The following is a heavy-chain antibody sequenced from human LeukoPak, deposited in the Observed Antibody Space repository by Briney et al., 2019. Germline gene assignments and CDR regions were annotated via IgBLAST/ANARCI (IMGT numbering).Heavy chain of an antibody. V-gene: IGHV4-34*01. CDR3: ARGRRGDIVVVPAAPSSAGNWFDP. Sequence: KPSETLSLTCAVYGGSFSGYYWSWIRQPPGKGLEWIGEINHSGSTNYNPPLKSRVTISVDTSKNQFSLKLSSVTAADTAVYYCARGRRGDIVVVPAAPSSAGNWFDPWGQGTLVTVSS. CDR1: GGSFSGYY. J-gene: IGHJ5*02. CDR2: INHSGST. D-gene: IGHD2-2*01.